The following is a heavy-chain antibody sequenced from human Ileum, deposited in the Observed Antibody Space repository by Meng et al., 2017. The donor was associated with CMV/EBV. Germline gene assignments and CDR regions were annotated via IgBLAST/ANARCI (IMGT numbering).Heavy chain of an antibody. CDR2: IYRDGTT. CDR3: AKATLHGRGRGEVDY. CDR1: GFTFSSHF. Sequence: GGSLRLSCAASGFTFSSHFMTWVRQAPGKGLEWVAVIYRDGTTYYADSVKGRFSISRVDSTNTSYLQMNSLRGEDTAMYYCAKATLHGRGRGEVDYWGHGTLVTVSS. D-gene: IGHD1-1*01. V-gene: IGHV3-23*03. J-gene: IGHJ4*01.